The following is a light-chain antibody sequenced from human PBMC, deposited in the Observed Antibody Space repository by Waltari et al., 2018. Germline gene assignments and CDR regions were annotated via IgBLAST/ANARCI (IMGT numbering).Light chain of an antibody. Sequence: QTVVTQEPSLSVSPGGTVTLTCALSSGSFSTTSYSSWYQQPPGQPPRTLVFKTNTRSSGVPDRFSGSILGNKVALTITGAQAEDESDYYCLVYMGSGIWVFGGGTKLTVL. J-gene: IGLJ3*02. CDR1: SGSFSTTSY. CDR3: LVYMGSGIWV. V-gene: IGLV8-61*01. CDR2: KTN.